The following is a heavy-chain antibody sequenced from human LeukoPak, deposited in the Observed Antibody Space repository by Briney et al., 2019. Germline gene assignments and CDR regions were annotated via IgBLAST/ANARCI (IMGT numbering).Heavy chain of an antibody. V-gene: IGHV3-23*01. J-gene: IGHJ3*02. CDR2: VGDGGRDT. CDR3: AKAPGGNAAFDI. Sequence: GGSLRLSCAASGFTFSTYAMSWVRQAPGKGLDWVSTVGDGGRDTHYADSVKGRFTISRDDSNNTLYLQMNSLRAEDTALYYCAKAPGGNAAFDIWGQGTMVTVSS. D-gene: IGHD1-14*01. CDR1: GFTFSTYA.